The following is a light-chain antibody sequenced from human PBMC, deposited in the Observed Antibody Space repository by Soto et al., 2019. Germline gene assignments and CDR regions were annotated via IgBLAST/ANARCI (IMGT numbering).Light chain of an antibody. CDR2: GTS. V-gene: IGKV3-20*01. CDR1: QSFSSSY. J-gene: IGKJ1*01. CDR3: QHYGSLGT. Sequence: ENVLTQSPGTLSLSPGERATLSCRASQSFSSSYLAWYQQKPGQAPRLLIYGTSTRVTGVPDRFSGSGSQTDFTLTISRLEPEDFAVYYCQHYGSLGTFGQGTRVEIK.